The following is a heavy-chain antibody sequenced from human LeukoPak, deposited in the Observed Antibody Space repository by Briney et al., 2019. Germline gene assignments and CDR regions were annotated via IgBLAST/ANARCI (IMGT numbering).Heavy chain of an antibody. Sequence: SETLSLTCAVYGGSFSGYYWSWIRQPPGKGLEWIGEINHSGSTNYNPSLKSRVTISVDTSKNQLSLKLSSVTAADTAVYYCARVCSEIRTLRNYFDYWGQGTLVTVSS. J-gene: IGHJ4*02. CDR2: INHSGST. CDR1: GGSFSGYY. CDR3: ARVCSEIRTLRNYFDY. V-gene: IGHV4-34*01. D-gene: IGHD3-10*02.